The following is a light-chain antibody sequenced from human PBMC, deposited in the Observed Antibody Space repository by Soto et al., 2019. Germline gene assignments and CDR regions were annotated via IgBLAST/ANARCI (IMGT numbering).Light chain of an antibody. V-gene: IGKV2-28*01. CDR3: VQALQTPVT. CDR1: EGLLHGNGYEY. J-gene: IGKJ4*01. Sequence: EIVMTQSPLSLPVTPGEPASISCRSSEGLLHGNGYEYLDWYVQKPGQSPHLLIYLVSNRASGVPDRFSGSGSGTNFTLKIRRVEAEDVGVYYCVQALQTPVTFGGGTQVEIK. CDR2: LVS.